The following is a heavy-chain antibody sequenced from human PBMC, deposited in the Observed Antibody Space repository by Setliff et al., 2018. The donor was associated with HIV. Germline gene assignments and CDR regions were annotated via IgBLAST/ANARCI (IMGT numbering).Heavy chain of an antibody. CDR2: INPSGGRT. V-gene: IGHV1-46*01. J-gene: IGHJ3*02. Sequence: ASVKVSCKASGYTFTNYYIHWVRQAPGQGLEWMGLINPSGGRTSYTQKFQGRLTMTRDTSRSTVYMELSSLISEDTAVYYCARCYYDSSVPIDAFDIWGQGTVVTVSS. CDR1: GYTFTNYY. CDR3: ARCYYDSSVPIDAFDI. D-gene: IGHD3-22*01.